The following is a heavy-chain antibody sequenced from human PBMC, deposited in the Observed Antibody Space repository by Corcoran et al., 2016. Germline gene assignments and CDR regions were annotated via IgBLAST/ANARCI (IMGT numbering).Heavy chain of an antibody. CDR3: ARGTIFGVYYYYGMDV. V-gene: IGHV1-3*01. J-gene: IGHJ6*02. CDR2: INAGNGNT. CDR1: GYTFTSYA. D-gene: IGHD3-3*01. Sequence: QVQLVQSGAEVKKPGASVTVSCKASGYTFTSYAMHWVRQAPGQRLEWMGWINAGNGNTKYSQKFQGRVTITRDTSASTAYMELRSLRSEDTAGYYCARGTIFGVYYYYGMDVWGQGTTVTVSS.